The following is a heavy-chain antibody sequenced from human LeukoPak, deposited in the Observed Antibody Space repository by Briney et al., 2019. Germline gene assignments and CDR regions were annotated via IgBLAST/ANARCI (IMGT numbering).Heavy chain of an antibody. CDR2: IIPIFGTA. J-gene: IGHJ4*02. V-gene: IGHV1-69*06. D-gene: IGHD3-10*01. Sequence: SVKVSCKASGGTFSSYAISWVRQAPGQGLEWMGGIIPIFGTANYAQKFQGRVTITADKSTSTAYMELSSLRSEDTAVYYCARGRMGSGGFDYWGQGTLVTVSS. CDR3: ARGRMGSGGFDY. CDR1: GGTFSSYA.